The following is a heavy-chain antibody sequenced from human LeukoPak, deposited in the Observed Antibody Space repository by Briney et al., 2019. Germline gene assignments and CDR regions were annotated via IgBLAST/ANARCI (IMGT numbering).Heavy chain of an antibody. J-gene: IGHJ4*02. V-gene: IGHV1-46*01. CDR1: GYTFTSYY. Sequence: ASVKVSCKASGYTFTSYYIHWVRQAPGQGLEWMGIINPSGGSTNYAQKFRGRVTMTRETSTSTVYMELSSLRSDDTGVYYCARWDEFSYGQPQGGSLDYWGQGTLVIVSS. CDR3: ARWDEFSYGQPQGGSLDY. D-gene: IGHD5-18*01. CDR2: INPSGGST.